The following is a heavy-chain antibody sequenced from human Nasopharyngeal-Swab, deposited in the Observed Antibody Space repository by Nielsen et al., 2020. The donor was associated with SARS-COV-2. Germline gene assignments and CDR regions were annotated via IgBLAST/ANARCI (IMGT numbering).Heavy chain of an antibody. CDR1: GGSISSYY. CDR3: ARDGRDYSSSWYYYYGMDV. V-gene: IGHV4-59*01. CDR2: IYYSGST. Sequence: SETLSLTCTVSGGSISSYYWSWIRQPPGKGLERIGYIYYSGSTNYNPSLKSRVTISVDTSKNQFSLKLSSVTAADTAVYYCARDGRDYSSSWYYYYGMDVWGQGTTVTVSS. D-gene: IGHD6-13*01. J-gene: IGHJ6*02.